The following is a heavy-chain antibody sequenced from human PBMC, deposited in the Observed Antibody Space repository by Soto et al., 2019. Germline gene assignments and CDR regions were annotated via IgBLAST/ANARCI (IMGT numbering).Heavy chain of an antibody. CDR1: GFTFSSYG. CDR3: AKDRLNYYFDY. J-gene: IGHJ4*02. V-gene: IGHV3-30*18. CDR2: ISYDGSNK. Sequence: GGSLRLSCAASGFTFSSYGMHWVRQAPGKGLEWVAVISYDGSNKCYADSVKGRFTISRDNSKNTLYLHMNSLRAEDTAVYYCAKDRLNYYFDYWGQGTLVTVSS. D-gene: IGHD1-7*01.